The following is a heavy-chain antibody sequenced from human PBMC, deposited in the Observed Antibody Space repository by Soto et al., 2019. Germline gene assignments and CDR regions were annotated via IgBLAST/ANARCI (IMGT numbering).Heavy chain of an antibody. D-gene: IGHD3-3*01. J-gene: IGHJ3*02. CDR1: GYTFTSYG. CDR3: ARDHYDFWSGQNAFDI. Sequence: GASVNVSCKASGYTFTSYGISWVRQAPGQGLEWMGWISAYNGNTNYAQKLQGRVTMTTDTSTSTAYMELRSLRSDDTAVYYCARDHYDFWSGQNAFDIWGQGTMVTVSS. V-gene: IGHV1-18*01. CDR2: ISAYNGNT.